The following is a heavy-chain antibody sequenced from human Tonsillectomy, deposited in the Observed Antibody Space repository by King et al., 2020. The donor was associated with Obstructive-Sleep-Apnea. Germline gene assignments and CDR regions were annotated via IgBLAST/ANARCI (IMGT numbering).Heavy chain of an antibody. CDR3: AKVQWEFLGEAGAFDI. J-gene: IGHJ3*02. Sequence: VQLVESGGGVVQPGGSLRLSCAASGFTFSTYGMHWVRQAPGKGLEWVAFTRYDGSNKKYADFVKGRFTISRDNSKNTLYLQMNTLRADDTAIYYCAKVQWEFLGEAGAFDIWGQGTMVTVSS. D-gene: IGHD1-26*01. CDR2: TRYDGSNK. V-gene: IGHV3-30*02. CDR1: GFTFSTYG.